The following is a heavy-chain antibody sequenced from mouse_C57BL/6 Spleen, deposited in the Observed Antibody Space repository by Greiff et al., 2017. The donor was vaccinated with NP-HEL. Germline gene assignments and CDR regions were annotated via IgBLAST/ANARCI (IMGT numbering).Heavy chain of an antibody. CDR3: VKAGYYGNLYYYAMDY. D-gene: IGHD2-1*01. V-gene: IGHV7-4*01. Sequence: EVKVVESGGGLVQPGASLRLSCAASGFTFTDYYMSWVRQPPGKAPEWLALIRNKANGYTTAYTASVKGRFTISRDNSQNILYLQMNTLRAEDSATYYCVKAGYYGNLYYYAMDYWGQGTSVTVSS. J-gene: IGHJ4*01. CDR1: GFTFTDYY. CDR2: IRNKANGYTT.